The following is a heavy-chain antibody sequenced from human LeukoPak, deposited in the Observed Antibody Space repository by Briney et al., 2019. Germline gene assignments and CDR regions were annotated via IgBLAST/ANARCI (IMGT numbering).Heavy chain of an antibody. V-gene: IGHV4-59*05. CDR1: GDSLSDYY. CDR3: ASRGYSYGLYYFDY. Sequence: SETLSLTCTVSGDSLSDYYWSWIRQPPGKGLEWIGSIYYSGSTYYNPSLKSRVTISVDTSKNQFSLKLSSVTAADTAVYYCASRGYSYGLYYFDYWGQGTLVTVSS. D-gene: IGHD5-18*01. J-gene: IGHJ4*02. CDR2: IYYSGST.